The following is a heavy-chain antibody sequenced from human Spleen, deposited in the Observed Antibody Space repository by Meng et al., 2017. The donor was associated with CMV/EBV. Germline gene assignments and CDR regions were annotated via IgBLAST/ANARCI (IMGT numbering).Heavy chain of an antibody. CDR3: ARPAGTGYYSGNAFDI. CDR1: GYSFANYY. V-gene: IGHV5-51*01. CDR2: MYPDDSDT. D-gene: IGHD3-9*01. Sequence: GGSLRLSCKASGYSFANYYIAWVRQLPGKGLEWMGIMYPDDSDTRYSPSFQGQVTISADKSINTAYLQWNRLKAPDTAMYYCARPAGTGYYSGNAFDIWGQGTMVTVSS. J-gene: IGHJ3*02.